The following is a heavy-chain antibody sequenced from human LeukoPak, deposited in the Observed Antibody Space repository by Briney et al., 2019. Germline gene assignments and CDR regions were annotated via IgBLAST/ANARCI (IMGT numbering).Heavy chain of an antibody. CDR1: GVSFSGYY. J-gene: IGHJ4*02. V-gene: IGHV4-34*01. CDR2: INHSGST. CDR3: ARGPGIAAASLNPTDY. D-gene: IGHD6-13*01. Sequence: SETLSLTCAVYGVSFSGYYWSWIRQPPGKGLEWIGEINHSGSTNYNPSLKSRVTISVDTSKNQFSLKLSSVTAADTAVYYCARGPGIAAASLNPTDYWGQGTLVTVSS.